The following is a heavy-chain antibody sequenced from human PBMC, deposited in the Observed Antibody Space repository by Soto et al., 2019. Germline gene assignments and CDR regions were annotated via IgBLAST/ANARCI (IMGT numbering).Heavy chain of an antibody. CDR2: IIPIFGTA. CDR3: ARGCLKRTPGGGWFDP. Sequence: SVKVSCKASGGTFSSYAISWVRQAPGQGLEWMGGIIPIFGTANYAQKFQGRVTITADESTSTAYMELSSLRSEDTAVYYCARGCLKRTPGGGWFDPWGQGTLVTVSS. V-gene: IGHV1-69*13. J-gene: IGHJ5*02. CDR1: GGTFSSYA. D-gene: IGHD3-16*01.